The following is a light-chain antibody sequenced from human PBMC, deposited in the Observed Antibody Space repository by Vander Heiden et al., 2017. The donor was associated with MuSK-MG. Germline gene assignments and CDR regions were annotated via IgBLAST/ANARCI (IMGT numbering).Light chain of an antibody. CDR2: DVS. CDR3: QQRSNWPRYT. V-gene: IGKV3-11*01. Sequence: EIVLTQSPATLSLSPRERATLSCRASQSVSSYLAWYQQKPGQAPRLLIYDVSNRATGIPARFSGSGSGTDFTLTISSLEPEDFAVYYCQQRSNWPRYTFGQGTKLEIK. CDR1: QSVSSY. J-gene: IGKJ2*01.